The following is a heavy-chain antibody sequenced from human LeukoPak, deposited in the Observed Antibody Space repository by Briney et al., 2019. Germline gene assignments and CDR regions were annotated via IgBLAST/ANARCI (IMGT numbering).Heavy chain of an antibody. D-gene: IGHD2-15*01. V-gene: IGHV1-2*02. Sequence: ASVKVSCKASGYTFTGYYMHWVRQAPGQGLEWMGWINPNSGGTNYAQKFQGRVTMTRDTSISTAYMELSRLRSDDTAVYYCARRGGPQIGYYYYYYMDVWGKGTTVTVSS. CDR2: INPNSGGT. CDR1: GYTFTGYY. CDR3: ARRGGPQIGYYYYYYMDV. J-gene: IGHJ6*03.